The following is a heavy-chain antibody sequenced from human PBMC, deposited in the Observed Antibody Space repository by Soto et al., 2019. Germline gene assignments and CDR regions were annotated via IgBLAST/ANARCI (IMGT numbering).Heavy chain of an antibody. D-gene: IGHD3-16*02. CDR1: GYTFTSYA. J-gene: IGHJ4*02. Sequence: PSVKVSCKASGYTFTSYAMHWVRQAPGQRLEWMGWINAGNGNTKYSQKFQGRVTITRDTSASTAYMELSSLRSEDTAVYYCARVKITFGGVIVRVFDYWGQGTLVTVSS. CDR2: INAGNGNT. CDR3: ARVKITFGGVIVRVFDY. V-gene: IGHV1-3*01.